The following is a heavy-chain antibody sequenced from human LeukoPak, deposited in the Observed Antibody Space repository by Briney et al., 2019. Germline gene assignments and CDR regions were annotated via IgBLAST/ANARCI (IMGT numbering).Heavy chain of an antibody. CDR1: GYTFTSYA. CDR2: INTNTGNP. CDR3: ARAFCPDCSGGSCYSCGWFDP. Sequence: GASVKVSCKASGYTFTSYAMNWVRQAPGQGLGWMGWINTNTGNPTYAQGFTGRFVFSLDTSVSTAYLQISSLKAEDTAVYYCARAFCPDCSGGSCYSCGWFDPWGQGTLVTVSS. J-gene: IGHJ5*02. D-gene: IGHD2-15*01. V-gene: IGHV7-4-1*02.